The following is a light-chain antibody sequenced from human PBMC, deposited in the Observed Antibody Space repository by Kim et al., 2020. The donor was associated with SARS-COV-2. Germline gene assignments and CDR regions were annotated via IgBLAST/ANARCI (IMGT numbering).Light chain of an antibody. Sequence: VSPEQAASITCSGDRVGDKFACWYQKKPGQSPVLVIYQDSKRPSGIPERFAGSNSGNTATLTISGTQAMDEADYYCQAWDSSSWVFGEGTQLTVL. CDR3: QAWDSSSWV. V-gene: IGLV3-1*01. CDR1: RVGDKF. J-gene: IGLJ3*02. CDR2: QDS.